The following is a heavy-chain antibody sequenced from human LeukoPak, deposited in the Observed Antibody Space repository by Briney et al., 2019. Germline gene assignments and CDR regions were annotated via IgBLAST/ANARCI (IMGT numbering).Heavy chain of an antibody. CDR2: INSDGSST. Sequence: GGSLRLSCAASGFTFNSYWMHWVRQAPGKGLVWVSRINSDGSSTSYADPVKGRFTISRDNAKNTLYLQMNSLRAEDTAVYYCARRYSGSWYLDYWGQGTLVTVSS. J-gene: IGHJ4*02. CDR3: ARRYSGSWYLDY. D-gene: IGHD6-13*01. CDR1: GFTFNSYW. V-gene: IGHV3-74*01.